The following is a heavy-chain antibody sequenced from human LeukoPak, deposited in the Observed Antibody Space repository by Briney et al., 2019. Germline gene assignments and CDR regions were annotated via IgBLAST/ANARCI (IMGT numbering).Heavy chain of an antibody. Sequence: PGGSLRLSCAASGFTFTSHGMHWVRQAPGKGVEWVAFTRDDGNNKYYADSVKGRFTISRDNSKNTLSLQMNSLRTEDTAGYYCARDRDWAFDYWGQGILVTVSS. CDR1: GFTFTSHG. V-gene: IGHV3-30*02. J-gene: IGHJ4*02. D-gene: IGHD2-21*01. CDR2: TRDDGNNK. CDR3: ARDRDWAFDY.